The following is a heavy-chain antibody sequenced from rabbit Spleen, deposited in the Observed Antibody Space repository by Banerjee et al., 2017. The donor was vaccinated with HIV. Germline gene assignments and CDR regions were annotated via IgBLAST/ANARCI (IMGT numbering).Heavy chain of an antibody. D-gene: IGHD2-1*01. J-gene: IGHJ4*01. Sequence: QSLEESGGDLVKPEGSLTLTCTASAFSFSSSYYMCWVRQAPGKGLEWIACIYAGSSGSTYYANWARGRFTISIPSSTTVTLQMTSLTAADTATYFCARTFPIDWNIDLWGPGTLVTVS. CDR1: AFSFSSSYY. CDR3: ARTFPIDWNIDL. V-gene: IGHV1S40*01. CDR2: IYAGSSGST.